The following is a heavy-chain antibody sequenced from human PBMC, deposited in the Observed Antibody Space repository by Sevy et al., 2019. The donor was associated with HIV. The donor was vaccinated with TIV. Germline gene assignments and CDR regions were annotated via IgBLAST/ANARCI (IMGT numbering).Heavy chain of an antibody. D-gene: IGHD6-6*01. CDR3: AGLNGSSATFDY. CDR1: GGSFSGYY. J-gene: IGHJ4*02. V-gene: IGHV4-34*01. CDR2: INHSGST. Sequence: SETLSLTCAVYGGSFSGYYWSWIRQPPGKGLEWIGEINHSGSTNYNPSLKSRVTISVDTSKNQFPLRLGPVTAADTAVYYCAGLNGSSATFDYWGQGTLVTVSS.